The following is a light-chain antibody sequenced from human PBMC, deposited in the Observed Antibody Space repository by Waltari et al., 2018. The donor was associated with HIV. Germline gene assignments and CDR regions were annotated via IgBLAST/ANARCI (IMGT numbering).Light chain of an antibody. V-gene: IGLV1-40*01. CDR2: GNN. CDR1: SSNIGAGHE. J-gene: IGLJ3*02. Sequence: QSVLTPPPSVSGAPGQRVTFSCTGSSSNIGAGHEVHWYQQLPGTDPKLLIDGNNHRPSGVPYRFAGSKSGTSASLAITGRQAEDEGDYYCRSYDSSLSGPVFGGGTKLTVL. CDR3: RSYDSSLSGPV.